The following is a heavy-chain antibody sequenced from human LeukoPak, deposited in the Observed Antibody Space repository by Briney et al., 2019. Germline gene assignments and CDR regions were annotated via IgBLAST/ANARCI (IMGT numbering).Heavy chain of an antibody. V-gene: IGHV3-23*01. D-gene: IGHD6-19*01. Sequence: PGGSLRLSCAASGFTFSGYGMSWVGQAPGKRLEWVSVISGSGGSTYYADSVKGRFTISRDNSKNTLYLQMNSLRAEDTAVYYCAREGGNGWYSGWFDPWGQGTLVTVSS. CDR2: ISGSGGST. CDR1: GFTFSGYG. CDR3: AREGGNGWYSGWFDP. J-gene: IGHJ5*02.